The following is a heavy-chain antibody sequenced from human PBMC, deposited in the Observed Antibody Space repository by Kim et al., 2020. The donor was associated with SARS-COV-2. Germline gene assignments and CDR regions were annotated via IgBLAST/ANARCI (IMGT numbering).Heavy chain of an antibody. V-gene: IGHV4-39*01. CDR1: GGSISSSSYY. Sequence: SETLSLTCTVSGGSISSSSYYWGWIRQPPGKGLEWIGSIYYSGSTYYNPSLKSRVTISVDTSKNQFSLKLSSVTAADTAVYYCARSYGSGSYYSPNYAFDLWGQGTMVPVSS. CDR3: ARSYGSGSYYSPNYAFDL. J-gene: IGHJ3*01. D-gene: IGHD3-10*01. CDR2: IYYSGST.